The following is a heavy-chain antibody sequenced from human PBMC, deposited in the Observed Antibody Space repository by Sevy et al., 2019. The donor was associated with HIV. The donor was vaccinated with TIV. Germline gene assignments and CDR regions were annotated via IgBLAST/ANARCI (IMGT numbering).Heavy chain of an antibody. CDR2: IYPSGRT. Sequence: SETLSLTCTISGGSVSSYYWSWIRQPAGKGLEWIGRIYPSGRTNYNPSLKSRVTMSVDTSKNQFSLKMSSVTAADTAAYFCARDYYGDYGWVGDYWGQGTLVTVSS. V-gene: IGHV4-4*07. CDR1: GGSVSSYY. CDR3: ARDYYGDYGWVGDY. D-gene: IGHD4-17*01. J-gene: IGHJ4*02.